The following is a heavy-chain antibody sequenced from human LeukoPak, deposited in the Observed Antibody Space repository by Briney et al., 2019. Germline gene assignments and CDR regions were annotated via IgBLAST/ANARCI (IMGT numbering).Heavy chain of an antibody. D-gene: IGHD2-15*01. V-gene: IGHV3-30*18. CDR3: AKDVGYCSGGSCRDY. Sequence: GGSLRLSCAASGFTFSSYGMDWVRQAPGKGLEWVAVISYDGSNKHYADSVKGRFTISRDNSKNTLYPQMNSLRAEDTAVYYCAKDVGYCSGGSCRDYWGQGTLVTVSS. CDR1: GFTFSSYG. CDR2: ISYDGSNK. J-gene: IGHJ4*02.